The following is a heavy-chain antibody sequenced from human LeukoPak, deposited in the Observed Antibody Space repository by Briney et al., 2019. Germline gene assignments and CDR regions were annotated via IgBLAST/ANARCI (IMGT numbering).Heavy chain of an antibody. Sequence: GGSLRLSCAASGFTFSSYEMNWVRQAPGKGLEWGSYISSSGSTIYYADSVKGRFTISRDNAKNSLYLQMNSLRAEDTAVYYCAKDCCSGGSCDLAYFQHWGQGTLVTVSS. J-gene: IGHJ1*01. CDR1: GFTFSSYE. D-gene: IGHD2-15*01. CDR3: AKDCCSGGSCDLAYFQH. CDR2: ISSSGSTI. V-gene: IGHV3-48*03.